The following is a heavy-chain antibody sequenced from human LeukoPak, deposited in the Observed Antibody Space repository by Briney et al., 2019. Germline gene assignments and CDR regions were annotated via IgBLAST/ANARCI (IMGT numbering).Heavy chain of an antibody. J-gene: IGHJ4*02. D-gene: IGHD6-6*01. CDR2: IYTSGST. Sequence: SETLSLTCTVSGGSISGGSYYWSWIRQPAGKGLEWIGRIYTSGSTNYNPSLKSRVTISVDTSKNQFSLKLSSVTAADTAVYYCARDKGSSSGDYWGQGTLVTVSS. CDR3: ARDKGSSSGDY. CDR1: GGSISGGSYY. V-gene: IGHV4-61*02.